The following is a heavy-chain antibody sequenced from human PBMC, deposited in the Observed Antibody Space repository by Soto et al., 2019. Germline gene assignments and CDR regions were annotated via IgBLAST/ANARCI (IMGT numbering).Heavy chain of an antibody. D-gene: IGHD3-10*01. J-gene: IGHJ6*03. V-gene: IGHV4-34*01. Sequence: QVQLQQWGAGLLKPSETLSLTCAVYGGSLSGYQWSWIRQTPGKGLEWIGEINDSGNINYNPSLKSRVTILLDTPRKQNSLKLSAGTAAESAVYYCARGLILWFGELSRRGGYYYYMDVWGKGTTVAVSS. CDR3: ARGLILWFGELSRRGGYYYYMDV. CDR2: INDSGNI. CDR1: GGSLSGYQ.